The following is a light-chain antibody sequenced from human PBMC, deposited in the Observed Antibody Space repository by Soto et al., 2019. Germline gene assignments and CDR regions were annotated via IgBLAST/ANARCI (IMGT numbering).Light chain of an antibody. V-gene: IGKV1-5*01. CDR3: QQYEPFSGT. Sequence: DIQMTQSPSTLSASVGDTVTVTCRASQSVSGWLDWYQQKQGEXXKXXIYDASALPRGVPSRFSGSGSGTTGTLTIASLQPDDFETYDGQQYEPFSGTFGPGTKVDTK. CDR1: QSVSGW. CDR2: DAS. J-gene: IGKJ1*01.